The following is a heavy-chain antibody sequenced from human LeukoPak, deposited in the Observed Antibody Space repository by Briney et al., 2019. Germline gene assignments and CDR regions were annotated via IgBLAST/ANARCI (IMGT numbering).Heavy chain of an antibody. J-gene: IGHJ5*02. CDR3: ARVRAYNWNDRGWFDP. D-gene: IGHD1-1*01. CDR2: IDPKRGGT. V-gene: IGHV1-2*02. CDR1: GYTFTGYY. Sequence: GASVKVSCKASGYTFTGYYMHWVRQAPGQGLEWMGWIDPKRGGTNYAQKFQGRVTMTRDTSISTAYMELSRLRSDDTAVYHCARVRAYNWNDRGWFDPWGQGTLVTVSS.